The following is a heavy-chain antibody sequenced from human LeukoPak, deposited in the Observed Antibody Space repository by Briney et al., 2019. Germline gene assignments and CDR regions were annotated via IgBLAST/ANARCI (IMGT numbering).Heavy chain of an antibody. CDR1: GGTFSSYA. Sequence: SVKVSCKASGGTFSSYAISWVRQAPGQGLEWMGGIIPIFGTANYAQKLQGRVTMTTDTSTSTAYMELRSLRSDDTAVYYCARFLDYYGSGSYSYWGQGTLVTVSS. D-gene: IGHD3-10*01. J-gene: IGHJ4*02. CDR3: ARFLDYYGSGSYSY. CDR2: IIPIFGTA. V-gene: IGHV1-69*05.